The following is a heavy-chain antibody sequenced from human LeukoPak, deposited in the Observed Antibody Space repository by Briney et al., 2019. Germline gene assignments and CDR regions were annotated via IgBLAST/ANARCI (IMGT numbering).Heavy chain of an antibody. J-gene: IGHJ5*02. Sequence: PSETLSLTCTVSGGSITSSSHYWGGVRQSPGKGLEWLAYIHYSGKTYYNPSLKSRLTISVDTSKNQFSLNLNSVTAADTAIYYCARHREGSSEFDHWGQGTLVTVSS. CDR2: IHYSGKT. D-gene: IGHD6-6*01. CDR3: ARHREGSSEFDH. CDR1: GGSITSSSHY. V-gene: IGHV4-39*01.